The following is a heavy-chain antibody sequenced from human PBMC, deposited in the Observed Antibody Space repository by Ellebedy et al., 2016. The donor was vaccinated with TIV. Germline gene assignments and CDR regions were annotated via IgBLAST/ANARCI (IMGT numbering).Heavy chain of an antibody. J-gene: IGHJ4*02. V-gene: IGHV5-51*01. CDR3: TRQVATANLDY. Sequence: GESLKISCKASGFSFTSHWIGWVRQMPGKGLEWMGMIYPSDSDTKYSPSFQGQVTISADKSIKTAYLQWTSLRASDTAMYYCTRQVATANLDYWGQGTLVTVSS. CDR1: GFSFTSHW. D-gene: IGHD5-18*01. CDR2: IYPSDSDT.